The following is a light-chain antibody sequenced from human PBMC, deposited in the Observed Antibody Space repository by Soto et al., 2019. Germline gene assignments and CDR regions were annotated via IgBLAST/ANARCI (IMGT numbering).Light chain of an antibody. CDR3: QQSFSPPRT. V-gene: IGKV1-5*01. Sequence: DIQMTQSPSTLSATAGDRVTITCRASQSISSWLAWYQHKPGKAPKLLIYDASNLDSGVPSRFSGSGSGTEFSLTISNLQPDDCETYYCQQSFSPPRTFGQGTKVDIK. J-gene: IGKJ1*01. CDR2: DAS. CDR1: QSISSW.